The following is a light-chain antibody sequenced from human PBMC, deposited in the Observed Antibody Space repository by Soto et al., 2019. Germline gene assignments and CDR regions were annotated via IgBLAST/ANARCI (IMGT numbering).Light chain of an antibody. CDR3: QHYGGMWT. CDR1: QSISSW. Sequence: IHMAHSPATLSASFGDIVTITFRAGQSISSWLAWYQQKLVRAPRLLIYDASSLESGVPSRFSGSGYGTEFILTISSLKPDDFASYCCQHYGGMWTFGQGTKVDIK. CDR2: DAS. V-gene: IGKV1-5*01. J-gene: IGKJ1*01.